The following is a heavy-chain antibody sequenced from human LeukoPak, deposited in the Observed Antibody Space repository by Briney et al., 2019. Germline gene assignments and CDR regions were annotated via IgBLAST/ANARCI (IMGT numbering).Heavy chain of an antibody. CDR1: GFTFSSYW. CDR3: ARHPLWFGENHYYMDV. D-gene: IGHD3-10*01. Sequence: GGSLRLSCAASGFTFSSYWMSWVRQAPGKGLEWVANIKKDGSEKYYVDSVKGRFTISRDNAKTSLYLQMNSLRAEDTAVYYCARHPLWFGENHYYMDVWGKGTTVTISS. V-gene: IGHV3-7*01. CDR2: IKKDGSEK. J-gene: IGHJ6*03.